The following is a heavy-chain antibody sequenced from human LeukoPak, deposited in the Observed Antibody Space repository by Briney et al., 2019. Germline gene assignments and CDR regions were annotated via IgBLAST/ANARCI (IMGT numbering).Heavy chain of an antibody. CDR3: ATTVLEY. D-gene: IGHD4-11*01. CDR1: GFTFSSYG. J-gene: IGHJ4*02. CDR2: IRYDGSNK. Sequence: QAGGSLRLSCAASGFTFSSYGMHWVRQAPAKGLEWVAFIRYDGSNKYYADSVKGRFTISRDNSKNTLYLQMNSLRAEDTAVYYCATTVLEYWGQGTLVTVSS. V-gene: IGHV3-30*02.